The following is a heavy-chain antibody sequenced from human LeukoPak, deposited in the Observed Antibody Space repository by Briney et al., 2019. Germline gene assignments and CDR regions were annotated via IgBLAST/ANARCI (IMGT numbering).Heavy chain of an antibody. CDR2: ISNTGTTI. J-gene: IGHJ4*02. Sequence: PGGSLRLSCAASGLIFTDYFMSWIRQAPGKGLEWVSYISNTGTTIYYADSVRGRFTISRDNSKNTLYLQMNSLRAEDTAVYYCAKEYYDYVWGSYREYYFDYWGQGTLVTVSS. D-gene: IGHD3-16*02. V-gene: IGHV3-11*01. CDR3: AKEYYDYVWGSYREYYFDY. CDR1: GLIFTDYF.